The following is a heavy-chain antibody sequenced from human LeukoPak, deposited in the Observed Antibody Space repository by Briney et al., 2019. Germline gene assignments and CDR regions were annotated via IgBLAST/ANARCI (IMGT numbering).Heavy chain of an antibody. Sequence: GGSLRLSCAASGFTFSSYWMSWVRQAPGKGLEWVANIKQDGSENYYVDSVKGRFTISRDNAKNSLYLQMNSLRAEDTAVYYCARDWDYSSGWYDYWGQGTLVTVSS. D-gene: IGHD6-19*01. V-gene: IGHV3-7*01. J-gene: IGHJ4*02. CDR2: IKQDGSEN. CDR3: ARDWDYSSGWYDY. CDR1: GFTFSSYW.